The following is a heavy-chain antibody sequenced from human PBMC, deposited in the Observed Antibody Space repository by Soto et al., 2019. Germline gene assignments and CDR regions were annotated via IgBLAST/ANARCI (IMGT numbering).Heavy chain of an antibody. J-gene: IGHJ4*02. Sequence: PSETLSLTCTVSGGSISNYYWSWIRQPPGKGLEWIGHIHNSGSTNYNPSLKSRVIISVDTSKNQFSLKLSSVTAADTAVYHCGRKVWSGFSYYFDYWGQGTLVTVSS. D-gene: IGHD3-3*01. CDR1: GGSISNYY. CDR3: GRKVWSGFSYYFDY. CDR2: IHNSGST. V-gene: IGHV4-59*08.